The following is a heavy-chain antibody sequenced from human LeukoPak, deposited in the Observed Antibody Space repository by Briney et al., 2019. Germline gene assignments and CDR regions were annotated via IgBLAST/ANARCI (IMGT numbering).Heavy chain of an antibody. CDR1: GYTFTGYY. CDR3: ARDRSGLTIQRLVNNWFDP. Sequence: GASVKVSCKASGYTFTGYYMHWVRQAPGQGLEWMGWINPNSGGTNYAQKFQGRVTMTRDTSISTAYMELSRLRSDDTAVYYCARDRSGLTIQRLVNNWFDPWGQGTLVTVSS. D-gene: IGHD6-19*01. CDR2: INPNSGGT. J-gene: IGHJ5*02. V-gene: IGHV1-2*02.